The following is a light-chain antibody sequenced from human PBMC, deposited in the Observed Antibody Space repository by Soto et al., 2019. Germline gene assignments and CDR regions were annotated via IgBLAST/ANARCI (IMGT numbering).Light chain of an antibody. CDR2: GAS. J-gene: IGKJ1*01. Sequence: IVMTQSPATLSLSPGERATLSCRASQSLTTDLAWYQQRPGQPPRLLIYGASTRATDFPARFSGSGSGTEFTLTISSLQSEDSAVYYCQQYTNWPRTFGQGTKVDIK. CDR3: QQYTNWPRT. CDR1: QSLTTD. V-gene: IGKV3-15*01.